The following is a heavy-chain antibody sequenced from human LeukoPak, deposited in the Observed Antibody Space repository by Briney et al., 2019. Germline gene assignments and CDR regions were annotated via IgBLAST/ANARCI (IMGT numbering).Heavy chain of an antibody. CDR2: IKQDGSEK. D-gene: IGHD3-16*02. CDR3: ARGYRRFDP. J-gene: IGHJ5*02. CDR1: GGSISSGGYY. V-gene: IGHV3-7*01. Sequence: ETLSLTCTVSGGSISSGGYYWSWVRQAPGKGLEWVANIKQDGSEKYYVDSVKGRFTISRDNAKNSLYLQMNSLRAEDTAVYYCARGYRRFDPWGQGTLVTVSS.